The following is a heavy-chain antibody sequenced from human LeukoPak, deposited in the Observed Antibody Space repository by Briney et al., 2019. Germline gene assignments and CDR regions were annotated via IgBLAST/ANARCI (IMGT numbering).Heavy chain of an antibody. J-gene: IGHJ3*02. Sequence: GGSQRLPCAASGFTFSGFSMQWVRQASGKGREWVGRIRSKAKSYPTAYAASVKGRFTISRDDSKNTAYLQMNSLKTEDTAVYYCTRRSDRIQLYCARMSAFDIWGQGTMVTVSS. D-gene: IGHD5-18*01. CDR2: IRSKAKSYPT. CDR1: GFTFSGFS. CDR3: TRRSDRIQLYCARMSAFDI. V-gene: IGHV3-73*01.